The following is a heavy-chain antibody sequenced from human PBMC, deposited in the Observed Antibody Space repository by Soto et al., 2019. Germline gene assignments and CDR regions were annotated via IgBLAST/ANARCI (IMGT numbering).Heavy chain of an antibody. CDR1: GFTLSSYW. D-gene: IGHD1-26*01. Sequence: EVQLVESGGGLVQPGGSLRLSCAASGFTLSSYWMHWVRQAPGKGLVWVSRMNSDGSSTTYADSVKGRFTISRDNAKNTLYLQMNSLRAEHTALYYCVRDRASYSGSFDYWGQGTLVTVSS. CDR2: MNSDGSST. CDR3: VRDRASYSGSFDY. J-gene: IGHJ4*02. V-gene: IGHV3-74*01.